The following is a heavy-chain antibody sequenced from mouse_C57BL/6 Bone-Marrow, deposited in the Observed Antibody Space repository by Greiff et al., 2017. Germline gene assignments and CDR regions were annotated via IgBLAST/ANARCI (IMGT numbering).Heavy chain of an antibody. J-gene: IGHJ3*01. CDR2: IDPNSGGT. D-gene: IGHD2-3*01. CDR1: GYTFTSYW. V-gene: IGHV1-62-3*01. Sequence: QQSSKASGYTFTSYWMHWVKQRPGRGLEWIGRIDPNSGGTKYNEKFKSKATLTVDKPSSTAYMQLSSLTSEDSAVYYCAPVKNGYFQFAYWGKGTLVTVSA. CDR3: APVKNGYFQFAY.